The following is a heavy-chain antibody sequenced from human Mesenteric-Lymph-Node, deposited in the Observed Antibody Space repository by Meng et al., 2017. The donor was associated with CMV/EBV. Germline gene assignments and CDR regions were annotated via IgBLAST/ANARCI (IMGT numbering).Heavy chain of an antibody. Sequence: GESLKISCAASGFTFSSYAMHWVRQAPGKGLEWVAVISYDGSNKYYADSVKGRFTISRDSSKNTLYLQMDSLRAEDTAVYFCARDYPRKYDTSGWSYFYNGMDVWGQGTTVTVSS. CDR3: ARDYPRKYDTSGWSYFYNGMDV. CDR1: GFTFSSYA. V-gene: IGHV3-30*14. J-gene: IGHJ6*02. D-gene: IGHD3-22*01. CDR2: ISYDGSNK.